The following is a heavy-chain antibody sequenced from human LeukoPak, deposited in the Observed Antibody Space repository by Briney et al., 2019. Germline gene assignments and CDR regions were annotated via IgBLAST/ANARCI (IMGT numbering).Heavy chain of an antibody. CDR2: INHSGST. J-gene: IGHJ4*02. V-gene: IGHV4-34*01. CDR1: GGSFSGYY. Sequence: SETLSLTCTVYGGSFSGYYWSWIRQPPGKGLEWIGEINHSGSTNYNPSLKSRVTISVDTSKNQFSLKLSSVTAADTAVYYCARGSIAARPPYFDYWGQGTLVTVSS. CDR3: ARGSIAARPPYFDY. D-gene: IGHD6-6*01.